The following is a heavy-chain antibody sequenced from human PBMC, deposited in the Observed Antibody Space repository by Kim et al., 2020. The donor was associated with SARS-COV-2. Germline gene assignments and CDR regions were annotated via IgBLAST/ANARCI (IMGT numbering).Heavy chain of an antibody. V-gene: IGHV3-73*01. D-gene: IGHD3-3*01. Sequence: GGSLRLSCAASGFPFSGSAMRWVRQASGKGLEWVGGIRSKATGSATAYAASVKVRFTISRDNSKNTVYLQMNSLKNEDTAVYYCTSVAETMFAFWDAYDTWGQGTMVTVSS. CDR1: GFPFSGSA. CDR3: TSVAETMFAFWDAYDT. CDR2: IRSKATGSAT. J-gene: IGHJ3*02.